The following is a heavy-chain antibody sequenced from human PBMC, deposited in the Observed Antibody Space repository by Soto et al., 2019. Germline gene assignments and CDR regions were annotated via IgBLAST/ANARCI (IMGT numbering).Heavy chain of an antibody. CDR3: AHQKSTGWYDV. D-gene: IGHD6-19*01. CDR2: VYYSGTT. CDR1: RASINSHY. J-gene: IGHJ6*02. Sequence: SETLSLTCTVSRASINSHYWSWIRQPPGKGPEWIGYVYYSGTTNYNPSLESRVTISLDTSKNQFSLKLNSVTAADTAVYYCAHQKSTGWYDVWGQGTTVTVSS. V-gene: IGHV4-59*11.